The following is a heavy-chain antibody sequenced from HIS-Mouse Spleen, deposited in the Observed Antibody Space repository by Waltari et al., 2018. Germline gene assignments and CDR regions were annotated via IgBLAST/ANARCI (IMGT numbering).Heavy chain of an antibody. CDR1: GGSISSYY. J-gene: IGHJ3*02. D-gene: IGHD3-3*01. V-gene: IGHV4-4*07. CDR3: ARDFHDFWSGYYGGDKKHDAFDI. CDR2: IYTSGMT. Sequence: QVQLQESGPGLVKPSETLSLTCTVSGGSISSYYWSWIRQPAGKGLEWIGRIYTSGMTNYNPSLKSRVTMSVDTSKNQFSLKLSSVTAADTAVYYCARDFHDFWSGYYGGDKKHDAFDIWGQGTMVTVSS.